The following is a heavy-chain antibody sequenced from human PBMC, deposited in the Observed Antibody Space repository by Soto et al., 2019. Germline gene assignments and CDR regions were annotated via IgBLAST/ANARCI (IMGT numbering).Heavy chain of an antibody. J-gene: IGHJ4*02. Sequence: QVQLQESGPGLVKPSETLSLTCTVSGGSISSYYWSWIRQPPGKGLEWIGYMYDSGSTNYNPSLKRRVTVSVDPSKNQFSLKLSSVAAADTAVYYGARARGRIAAAGTRFGELDYWGQGTLVTVSS. CDR3: ARARGRIAAAGTRFGELDY. D-gene: IGHD6-13*01. CDR2: MYDSGST. CDR1: GGSISSYY. V-gene: IGHV4-59*01.